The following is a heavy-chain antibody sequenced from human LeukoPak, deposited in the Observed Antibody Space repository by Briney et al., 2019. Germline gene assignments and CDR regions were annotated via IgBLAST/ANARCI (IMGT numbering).Heavy chain of an antibody. CDR2: IFYAGKT. CDR1: GGSINSYY. J-gene: IGHJ4*02. CDR3: ARIFDS. Sequence: SETLSLTCTVSGGSINSYYWGWIRQPPGKRPEWIGDIFYAGKTNYSPSLKSRATISLDTSKSQFSLKLTSMTAADTAVYYCARIFDSWGQGVLVTVSS. V-gene: IGHV4-59*12.